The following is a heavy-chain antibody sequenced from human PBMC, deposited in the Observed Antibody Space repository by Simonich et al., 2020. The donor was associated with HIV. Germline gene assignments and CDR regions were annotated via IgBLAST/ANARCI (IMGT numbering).Heavy chain of an antibody. V-gene: IGHV3-21*01. Sequence: EVQLVESGGGLVKPGGSLRLSCAASGFTFSSYSMNWVRQAPGSGLEWVSSHSSSRSDIYYADSVKGRFTISRDNAKNSLYLQMNSRRAEDTAVYYCARDFDDSGSYADAFDIWGQGTMVTVSS. CDR3: ARDFDDSGSYADAFDI. CDR1: GFTFSSYS. D-gene: IGHD1-26*01. J-gene: IGHJ3*02. CDR2: HSSSRSDI.